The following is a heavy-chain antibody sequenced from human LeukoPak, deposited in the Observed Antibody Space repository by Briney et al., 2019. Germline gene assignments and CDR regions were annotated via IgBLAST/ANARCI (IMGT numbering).Heavy chain of an antibody. CDR2: INHSGST. V-gene: IGHV4-34*01. CDR1: GGSFSGYY. CDR3: ARHYRVEMASFDI. Sequence: SETLSLTCAVYGGSFSGYYWSWIRQPPGLGLERIGEINHSGSTNNNPSLKSRVTISVDTSKNQFSLKLSSVTAADTAVYYCARHYRVEMASFDIWGQGTMVTVSS. D-gene: IGHD5-24*01. J-gene: IGHJ3*02.